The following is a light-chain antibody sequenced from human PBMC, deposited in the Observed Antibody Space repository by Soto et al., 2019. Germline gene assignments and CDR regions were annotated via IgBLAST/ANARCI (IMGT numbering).Light chain of an antibody. J-gene: IGKJ5*01. Sequence: EIVMTQCPLTLPVTPGEPASISCRSSQSLLYNNTYNYLDWYVQKPGQSPQLLIYFGSNRAPGVPDRFSGSGSGTDFTLKINRVEAEDVGTYYCMQALQSLTFGQGTRLEIQ. CDR3: MQALQSLT. CDR2: FGS. V-gene: IGKV2-28*01. CDR1: QSLLYNNTYNY.